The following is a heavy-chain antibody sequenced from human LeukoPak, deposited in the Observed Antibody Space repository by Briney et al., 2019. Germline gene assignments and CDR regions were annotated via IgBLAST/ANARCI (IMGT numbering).Heavy chain of an antibody. D-gene: IGHD3-16*01. Sequence: PSETLSLTCTVSGGSISSYYWSWIRQPPGKGLEWIGYIYYSGSTNYNPSLKSRVTISVETSKNQFSLKLSSVTAADTAVYYCARGHVWGSYVDYWGQGTLVTVSS. V-gene: IGHV4-59*08. CDR2: IYYSGST. J-gene: IGHJ4*02. CDR1: GGSISSYY. CDR3: ARGHVWGSYVDY.